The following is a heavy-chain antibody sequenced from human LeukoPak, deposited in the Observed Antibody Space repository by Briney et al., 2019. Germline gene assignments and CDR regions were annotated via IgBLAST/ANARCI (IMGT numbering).Heavy chain of an antibody. V-gene: IGHV1-69*06. CDR2: IIPIFGTA. D-gene: IGHD3-10*01. CDR3: ARPYYYYGSGSYSPAAFDI. J-gene: IGHJ3*02. CDR1: GGTFSSYA. Sequence: SVKVSCKASGGTFSSYAISWVRQAPGQGLEWMGGIIPIFGTANYAQKFQGRVTITADKSTSTAYMELSSLRSEDTAVYYCARPYYYYGSGSYSPAAFDIWGQGTMVTVSS.